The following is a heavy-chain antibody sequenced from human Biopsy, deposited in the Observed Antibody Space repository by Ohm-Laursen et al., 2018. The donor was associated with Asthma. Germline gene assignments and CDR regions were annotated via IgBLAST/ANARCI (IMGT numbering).Heavy chain of an antibody. D-gene: IGHD5-12*01. V-gene: IGHV1-69*01. CDR2: LIPVLGTA. CDR1: GDSLGSFINYA. Sequence: SSANVSSKASGDSLGSFINYAISWVRQAPRQGLEWMGGLIPVLGTADYAPMFEGRVTITADESTSTAYLELTSLRFEDTAVYYCARGYSGTDRIVYYYSGMEVWGQGTTVTVSS. J-gene: IGHJ6*02. CDR3: ARGYSGTDRIVYYYSGMEV.